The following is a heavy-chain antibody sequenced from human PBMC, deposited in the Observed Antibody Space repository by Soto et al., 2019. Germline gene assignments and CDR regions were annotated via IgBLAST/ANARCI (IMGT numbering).Heavy chain of an antibody. CDR2: ISGSGGST. J-gene: IGHJ5*02. CDR1: GFTFSSYA. V-gene: IGHV3-23*01. Sequence: EVQLLESGGGLVQPGGSLRLSCAASGFTFSSYAMSWVRQAPGKGLEWVSAISGSGGSTYYADSVKGRFTISRDNSKNTLYLQMNSLRAEDTAVYYCAKDRLRSSRDLYNWFDPWGQGTLVTVSS. D-gene: IGHD6-6*01. CDR3: AKDRLRSSRDLYNWFDP.